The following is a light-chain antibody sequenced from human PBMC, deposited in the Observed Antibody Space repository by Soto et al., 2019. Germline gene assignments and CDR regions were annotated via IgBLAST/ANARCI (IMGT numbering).Light chain of an antibody. CDR2: DVS. CDR3: TSYTSSNTLVV. CDR1: RRDVGGYNY. J-gene: IGLJ2*01. Sequence: QSVLTQPASVSGSPGQSITISCTGTRRDVGGYNYVSWYQQHPGKAPKLMIYDVSNRPSGVSNRFSGSKSGNTASLTISGLQAEDEADYYCTSYTSSNTLVVFGGGTKLTVL. V-gene: IGLV2-14*01.